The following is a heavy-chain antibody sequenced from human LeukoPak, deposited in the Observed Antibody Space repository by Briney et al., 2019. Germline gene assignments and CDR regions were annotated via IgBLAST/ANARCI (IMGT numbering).Heavy chain of an antibody. D-gene: IGHD5-24*01. CDR2: INPNSGGT. J-gene: IGHJ4*02. CDR3: ARAHGYLFDY. CDR1: GCTFTGYY. V-gene: IGHV1-2*02. Sequence: ASVKVSRKASGCTFTGYYMHWVRQAPGQGLEWMGWINPNSGGTNYAQKFQGRVTMTRDTSISTAYMELSRLRSDDAAVYYCARAHGYLFDYWGQGTLVTVSS.